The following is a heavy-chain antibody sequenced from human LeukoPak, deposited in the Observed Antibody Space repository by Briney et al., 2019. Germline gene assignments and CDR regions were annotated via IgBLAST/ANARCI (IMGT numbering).Heavy chain of an antibody. CDR1: GFTFSSYS. D-gene: IGHD6-13*01. CDR2: ISSSSSYI. Sequence: GGSLRLSCAASGFTFSSYSMNWVRQAPGEGLEWVSSISSSSSYIYYADSVKGRFTISRDNAKNSLYLQMNSLRAEDTAVYYCATERIAAAGTGRDYWGQGTLVTVSS. CDR3: ATERIAAAGTGRDY. V-gene: IGHV3-21*01. J-gene: IGHJ4*02.